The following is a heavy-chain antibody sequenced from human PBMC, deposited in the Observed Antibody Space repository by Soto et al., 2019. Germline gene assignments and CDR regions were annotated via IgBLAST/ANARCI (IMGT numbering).Heavy chain of an antibody. CDR3: ARSWGSSNYYCYYMDV. CDR2: IIPILGIA. CDR1: GGTFSSYT. V-gene: IGHV1-69*02. Sequence: QVQLVQSGAEVKKPGSSVKVSCKASGGTFSSYTISWVRQAPGQGLEWMGRIIPILGIANYAQKFQGRVTITADKSTSTAYMELSSLRSEDTAVYYCARSWGSSNYYCYYMDVWGKGTTVTVSS. D-gene: IGHD6-6*01. J-gene: IGHJ6*03.